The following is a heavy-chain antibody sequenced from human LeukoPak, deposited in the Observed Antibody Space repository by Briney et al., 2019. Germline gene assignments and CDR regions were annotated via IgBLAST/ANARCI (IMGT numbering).Heavy chain of an antibody. CDR1: GFTFSDYT. Sequence: PGGSLRLSCAASGFTFSDYTMNWVRQAPGKGLEWVSSIVRSGTYVYYADSLKGRFTISRDNAKNSLYLQMNSLRAEDTAVYYCATSGYNSDYFDFWGQGTLVTVSS. CDR3: ATSGYNSDYFDF. CDR2: IVRSGTYV. D-gene: IGHD5-12*01. J-gene: IGHJ4*02. V-gene: IGHV3-21*01.